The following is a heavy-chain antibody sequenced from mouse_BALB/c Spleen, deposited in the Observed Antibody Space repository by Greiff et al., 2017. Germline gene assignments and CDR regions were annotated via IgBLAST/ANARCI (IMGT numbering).Heavy chain of an antibody. CDR1: GFNIKDYY. D-gene: IGHD2-1*01. CDR3: NAWGGNYFPFDY. J-gene: IGHJ2*01. Sequence: EVKLMESGAELVRSGASVKLSCTASGFNIKDYYMHWVKQRPEQGLEWIGWIDPENGDTEYAPKFQGKATMTADTSSNTAYLQLSSLTSEDTAVYYCNAWGGNYFPFDYWGQGTTLTVSP. CDR2: IDPENGDT. V-gene: IGHV14-4*02.